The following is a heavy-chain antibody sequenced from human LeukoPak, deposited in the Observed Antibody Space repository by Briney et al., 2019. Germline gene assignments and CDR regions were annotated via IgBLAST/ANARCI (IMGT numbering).Heavy chain of an antibody. Sequence: PSQTLSLTCTVSGGSISSGGYYWSWIRQPPGKGLEWIGYIYHSGSTYYNPSLKSRVTISVDRSKNQFSLKLSSVTAADTAVYYCARGGSYSGGLDYWGQGTLVTVSS. CDR2: IYHSGST. D-gene: IGHD1-26*01. CDR3: ARGGSYSGGLDY. J-gene: IGHJ4*02. V-gene: IGHV4-30-2*01. CDR1: GGSISSGGYY.